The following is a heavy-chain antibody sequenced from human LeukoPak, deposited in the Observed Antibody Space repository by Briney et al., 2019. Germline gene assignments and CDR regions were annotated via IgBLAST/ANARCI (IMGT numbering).Heavy chain of an antibody. CDR3: ARVLPPYPYYGSGSYCWFDP. D-gene: IGHD3-10*01. CDR1: GGSFSGYY. Sequence: SETLSLTCAVYGGSFSGYYWSWIRLPPGKGLEWIGEINHSGSTNYNPSLKSRVTISEDTSKNQFSLKLSSVTAADTAVYYCARVLPPYPYYGSGSYCWFDPWGQGTLVTVSS. V-gene: IGHV4-34*01. CDR2: INHSGST. J-gene: IGHJ5*02.